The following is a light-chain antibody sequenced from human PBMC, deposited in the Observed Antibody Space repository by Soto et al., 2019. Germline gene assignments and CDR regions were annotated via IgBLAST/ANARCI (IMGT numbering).Light chain of an antibody. CDR1: SSDVGGYNY. CDR3: SSYTDSSNYV. V-gene: IGLV2-14*01. Sequence: QSALTQPASVSGSPGQSITISCTGTSSDVGGYNYVSWYQQHPGKAPKLMIYEVSNRPSGVSNRFSGSKSGNTASLTMSGLQAEDEADYYCSSYTDSSNYVFGTWTKLTVL. CDR2: EVS. J-gene: IGLJ1*01.